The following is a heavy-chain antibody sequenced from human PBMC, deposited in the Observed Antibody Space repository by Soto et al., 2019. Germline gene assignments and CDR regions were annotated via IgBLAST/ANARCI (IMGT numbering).Heavy chain of an antibody. V-gene: IGHV1-46*03. J-gene: IGHJ6*03. D-gene: IGHD4-17*01. CDR2: INPSGGST. Sequence: QVQLVQSGAEVKKPGASVKVSCKASGYTFTSYYMHWVRQAPGQGLEWMGIINPSGGSTSYAQKFQGRVTMTRDTSTSTVYMELSGLRSEDTAVYYCASSLSGYGDYEGEDYYYYYMDVWGKGTTVTVSS. CDR1: GYTFTSYY. CDR3: ASSLSGYGDYEGEDYYYYYMDV.